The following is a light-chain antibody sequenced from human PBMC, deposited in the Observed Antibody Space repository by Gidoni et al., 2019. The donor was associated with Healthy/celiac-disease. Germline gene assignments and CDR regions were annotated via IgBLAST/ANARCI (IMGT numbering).Light chain of an antibody. Sequence: DIQMTQSPSSLSASVGDRVTITCQASQDISNYLNWYQQKPGKAPKLLIYDASNLETGVPSRFSGSGSGTDFTFTISSLQPEDIATYYCQQYDNLPPGPTFGPXTKVDIK. CDR1: QDISNY. CDR3: QQYDNLPPGPT. V-gene: IGKV1-33*01. CDR2: DAS. J-gene: IGKJ3*01.